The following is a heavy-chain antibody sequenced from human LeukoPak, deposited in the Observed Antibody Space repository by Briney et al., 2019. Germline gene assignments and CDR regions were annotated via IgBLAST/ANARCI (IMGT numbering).Heavy chain of an antibody. CDR3: ARGWYSSGWFQH. CDR1: GGSFSGYY. V-gene: IGHV4-34*01. J-gene: IGHJ1*01. CDR2: INHSGST. Sequence: SETLSLTCAVYGGSFSGYYWSWIRQPPGKGLEWIGEINHSGSTNYNPSLKSRVTISVDTSKNLFSLKLSSVTAADTAVYYCARGWYSSGWFQHWGQGTLVTVSS. D-gene: IGHD6-19*01.